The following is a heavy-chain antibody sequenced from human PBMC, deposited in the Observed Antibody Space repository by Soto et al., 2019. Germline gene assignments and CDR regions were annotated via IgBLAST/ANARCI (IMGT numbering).Heavy chain of an antibody. CDR2: IKQDGSEK. J-gene: IGHJ6*02. CDR3: ARERVIDYGDYGGMDV. V-gene: IGHV3-7*01. CDR1: GFTFSSYW. D-gene: IGHD4-17*01. Sequence: GGSLRLSCAASGFTFSSYWMNWVRQAPGKGLEWVANIKQDGSEKYYVDSVKGRFTISRDNAKNSLYLQMNSLRAEDTAVYYCARERVIDYGDYGGMDVWGQGTTVTVSS.